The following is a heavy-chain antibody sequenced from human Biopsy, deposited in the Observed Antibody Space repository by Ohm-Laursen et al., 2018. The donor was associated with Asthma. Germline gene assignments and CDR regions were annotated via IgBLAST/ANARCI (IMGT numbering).Heavy chain of an antibody. V-gene: IGHV1-18*04. CDR2: ISAYNGAT. CDR3: ARGLGDLDS. CDR1: GYTFTDYG. J-gene: IGHJ4*02. D-gene: IGHD2-21*02. Sequence: SSVKVSCKASGYTFTDYGIARVRQAPGQGLEWLGWISAYNGATNFAQKFQGRFTMTTETSTNTAFMELRRLKSDDSAVYFCARGLGDLDSWGQGSLVIVSS.